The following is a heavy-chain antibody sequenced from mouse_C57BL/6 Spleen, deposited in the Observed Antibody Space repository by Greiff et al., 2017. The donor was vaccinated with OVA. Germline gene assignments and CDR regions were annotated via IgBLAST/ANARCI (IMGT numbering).Heavy chain of an antibody. D-gene: IGHD2-3*01. V-gene: IGHV5-4*01. CDR3: ARDPNIYDGYAMDY. CDR1: GFTFSSYA. J-gene: IGHJ4*01. Sequence: EVMLVESGGGLVKPGGSLKLSCAASGFTFSSYAMSWVRQTPEKRLEWVATISDGGSYTYYPDNVKGRFTISRDNAKNNLYLQMSHLKSEDTAMYYCARDPNIYDGYAMDYWGQGTSVTVSS. CDR2: ISDGGSYT.